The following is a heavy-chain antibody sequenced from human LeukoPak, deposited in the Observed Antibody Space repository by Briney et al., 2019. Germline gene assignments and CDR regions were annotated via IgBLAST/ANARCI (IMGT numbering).Heavy chain of an antibody. CDR2: INHSGST. CDR1: GDSFSAYY. V-gene: IGHV4-34*01. Sequence: PSETLSLTCAVYGDSFSAYYWSWIRQPPGKGLEWIGEINHSGSTNYNPSLKSRVTISVDTSEIQFSLKLTSVTAADTAVYYCARDRAVGYDFWSGYYSDVWGKGTTVIVSS. D-gene: IGHD3/OR15-3a*01. J-gene: IGHJ6*04. CDR3: ARDRAVGYDFWSGYYSDV.